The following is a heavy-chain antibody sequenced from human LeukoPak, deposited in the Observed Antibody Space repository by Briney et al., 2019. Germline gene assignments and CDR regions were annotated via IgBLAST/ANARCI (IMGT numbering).Heavy chain of an antibody. CDR1: GGSFSGHY. J-gene: IGHJ4*02. Sequence: SETLSLTCAVYGGSFSGHYWSWIRQPPGKGLEWIGEINHSGSTNYNPSLKSRVTISVDTSKNQFSLKLSSVTAADTAVYYCARRGRIPFNYWGQGTLVTVSS. CDR2: INHSGST. CDR3: ARRGRIPFNY. V-gene: IGHV4-34*01. D-gene: IGHD3-16*01.